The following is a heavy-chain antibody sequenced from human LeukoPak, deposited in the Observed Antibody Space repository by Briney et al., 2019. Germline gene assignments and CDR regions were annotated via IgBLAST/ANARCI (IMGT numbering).Heavy chain of an antibody. V-gene: IGHV3-23*01. CDR1: GFTFSSYA. CDR2: ISGSGGST. Sequence: GGSLRLSCAASGFTFSSYAMSWVRQAPGKGLEWVSAISGSGGSTYYADSVKGRFTISRDNSKNTLYLQMNSLRAEDTAVYYCATPNGDFWSGSYEYYFDYWGQGTLVTVSS. D-gene: IGHD3-3*01. CDR3: ATPNGDFWSGSYEYYFDY. J-gene: IGHJ4*02.